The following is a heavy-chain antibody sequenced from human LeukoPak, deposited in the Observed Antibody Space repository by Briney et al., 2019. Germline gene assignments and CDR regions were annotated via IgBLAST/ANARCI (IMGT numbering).Heavy chain of an antibody. D-gene: IGHD3-16*01. CDR1: GFTFSSYA. Sequence: GGSLRLSCAASGFTFSSYAMSWVRQAPGKGLEWVSAISGSGGSTYYADSVKGRFTISRDNSKNTLYLQMNSLRAEDTAVNYCANSPGGEAVYYFDYWGQGTLVTVSS. CDR3: ANSPGGEAVYYFDY. CDR2: ISGSGGST. J-gene: IGHJ4*02. V-gene: IGHV3-23*01.